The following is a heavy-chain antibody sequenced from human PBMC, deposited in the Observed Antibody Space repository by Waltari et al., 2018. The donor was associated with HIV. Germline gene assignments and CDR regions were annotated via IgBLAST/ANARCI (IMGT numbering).Heavy chain of an antibody. CDR3: ARDVQGYCAGERCFYGMDV. CDR1: GFAVRKSG. J-gene: IGHJ6*02. D-gene: IGHD2-8*02. V-gene: IGHV3-33*01. Sequence: QVQLVEAGGGVVQPGRSLRLSCAASGFAVRKSGMPRVRRAPGKGLEWVAVGWQDGSNKYYGDSVKGRFTISRDNSKNTLELQMNSLRAEDTAVYYCARDVQGYCAGERCFYGMDVWGQGTTVTVSS. CDR2: GWQDGSNK.